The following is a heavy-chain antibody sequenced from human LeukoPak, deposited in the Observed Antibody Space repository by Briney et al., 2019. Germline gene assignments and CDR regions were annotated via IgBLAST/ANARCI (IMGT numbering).Heavy chain of an antibody. CDR2: ISSSGSTI. J-gene: IGHJ3*02. CDR1: GFTSSDYY. D-gene: IGHD5-24*01. CDR3: ARVRDGYKRNDAFDI. Sequence: GGSLRLSCAASGFTSSDYYMSWIRQAPGKGLEWVSYISSSGSTIYYADSVKGRFTISRDNAKNSLYLQMNSLRAEDTAVYYCARVRDGYKRNDAFDIWGQGTMVTVSS. V-gene: IGHV3-11*01.